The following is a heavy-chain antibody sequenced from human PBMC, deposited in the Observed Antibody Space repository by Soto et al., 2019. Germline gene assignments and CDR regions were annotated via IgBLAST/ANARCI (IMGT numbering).Heavy chain of an antibody. CDR3: ALRSMAVVPEY. J-gene: IGHJ4*02. V-gene: IGHV4-59*01. CDR2: LYYGRSA. Sequence: QVQLQESGPGLVKPSETLSLTCAVSGDSISTYYCMWIRQPPGKGLESIGYLYYGRSANYNPSLQRRAPFTVDTSTNQCSLTLSSMTAADTAVYYCALRSMAVVPEYWGQGTLVTVSS. CDR1: GDSISTYY. D-gene: IGHD3-22*01.